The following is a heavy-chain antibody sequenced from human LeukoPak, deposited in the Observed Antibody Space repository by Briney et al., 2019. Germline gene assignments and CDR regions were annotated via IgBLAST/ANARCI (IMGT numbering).Heavy chain of an antibody. CDR1: GFTFSSYG. CDR3: AKIPFGGTHDNWFDP. V-gene: IGHV3-23*01. J-gene: IGHJ5*02. Sequence: GGTLRLSCAASGFTFSSYGMSWVRQAPGKGLEWVSAISGSGGSTYYADSVKGRFTISRDNSKNTLYLQMNSLGPEDTAVYYCAKIPFGGTHDNWFDPWGQGTLVTVSS. D-gene: IGHD3-3*01. CDR2: ISGSGGST.